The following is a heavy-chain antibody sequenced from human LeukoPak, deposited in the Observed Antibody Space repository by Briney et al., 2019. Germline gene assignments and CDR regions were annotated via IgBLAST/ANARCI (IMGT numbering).Heavy chain of an antibody. Sequence: SETLSLTCAVYGGSFSGYYWSWIRQPPGKGLEWIGEINHSGSTNYNPSLKSRVTISVDTSKNQFSLKLSSVTAADTAVYYCARGRPYYYGSGNYYYYYMDVWGQGTMVTVSS. CDR2: INHSGST. CDR3: ARGRPYYYGSGNYYYYYMDV. CDR1: GGSFSGYY. J-gene: IGHJ6*03. D-gene: IGHD3-10*01. V-gene: IGHV4-34*01.